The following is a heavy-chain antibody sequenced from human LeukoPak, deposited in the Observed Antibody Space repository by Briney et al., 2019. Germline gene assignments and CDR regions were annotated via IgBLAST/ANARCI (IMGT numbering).Heavy chain of an antibody. CDR1: GGTFSSYA. CDR2: IIPIFGTA. Sequence: ASVKVSCKASGGTFSSYAISWVRQAPGQGLEWMGGIIPIFGTANYAQKFQGRVTITADESTSTAYMELSSLRSKDTAVYYCARSHNQIWVPAATGYFDYWGQGTLVTVSS. V-gene: IGHV1-69*13. CDR3: ARSHNQIWVPAATGYFDY. D-gene: IGHD2-2*01. J-gene: IGHJ4*02.